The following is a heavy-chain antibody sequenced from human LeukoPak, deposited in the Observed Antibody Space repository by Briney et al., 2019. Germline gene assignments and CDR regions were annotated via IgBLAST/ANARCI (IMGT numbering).Heavy chain of an antibody. V-gene: IGHV3-30*18. CDR1: GFTFSSYG. D-gene: IGHD2-21*01. CDR2: ISYDGSNE. CDR3: AKGYCGGDCPFDY. J-gene: IGHJ4*02. Sequence: GRSLRLSCAASGFTFSSYGMHWVRQAPGKGLEWVAVISYDGSNEYYADSVKGRFTISRDNSKNTQYLQMNSLRAEDTAVYYCAKGYCGGDCPFDYWGQGTLVTVSS.